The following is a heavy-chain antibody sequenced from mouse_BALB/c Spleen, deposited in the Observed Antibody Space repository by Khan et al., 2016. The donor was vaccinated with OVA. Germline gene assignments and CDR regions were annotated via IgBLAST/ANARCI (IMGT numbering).Heavy chain of an antibody. CDR3: ARYYGNYGWYFDV. Sequence: QVQLKESGPAMVAPSQSLSITCTVSGFSLTSYGVHWVRQPPGKGLEWLGVIWAGGSTNYNSALMSRLSISKDNSKSQVFLKMTSLQTDDTAMYYCARYYGNYGWYFDVWGAGTTVTVSS. V-gene: IGHV2-9*02. D-gene: IGHD2-1*01. CDR2: IWAGGST. J-gene: IGHJ1*01. CDR1: GFSLTSYG.